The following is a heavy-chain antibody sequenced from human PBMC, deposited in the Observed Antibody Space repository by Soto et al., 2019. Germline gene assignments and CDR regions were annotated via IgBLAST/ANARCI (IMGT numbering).Heavy chain of an antibody. CDR1: RFTFRSYW. CDR2: INPYGSSK. D-gene: IGHD3-10*02. J-gene: IGHJ4*02. V-gene: IGHV3-74*01. Sequence: GGSLRLSCAASRFTFRSYWIHWVRQVPGKGLLWLTRINPYGSSKNYAVSVKVRFTISRDNAKNTVYLQMDSLRADDTSVYYCTGAPIDLCFRFDFWGQGTMVTVSS. CDR3: TGAPIDLCFRFDF.